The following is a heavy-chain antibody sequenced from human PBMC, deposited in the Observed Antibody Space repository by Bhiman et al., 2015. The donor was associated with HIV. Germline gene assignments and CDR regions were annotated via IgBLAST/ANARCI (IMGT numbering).Heavy chain of an antibody. CDR2: ISWNSGSI. CDR3: AKDRNVVVAATPYFDS. Sequence: EVQLVESGGGLVQPGRSLRLSCAASGFTFNDYAMHWVRQAPGKGLEWVSGISWNSGSIGYADSVKGRFTISRDNAKNSLYLQMNSLRVEDTALYYCAKDRNVVVAATPYFDSVGQGTLVTVSS. J-gene: IGHJ4*02. CDR1: GFTFNDYA. D-gene: IGHD2-15*01. V-gene: IGHV3-9*01.